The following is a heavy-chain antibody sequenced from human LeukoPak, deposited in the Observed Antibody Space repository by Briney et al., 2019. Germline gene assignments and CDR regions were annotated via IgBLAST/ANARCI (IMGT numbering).Heavy chain of an antibody. D-gene: IGHD3-10*01. Sequence: ASVKVSCKASGYTFINYNINWVRQATGQGLEWMGWISAYNGNTNYAQKLQGRVTMTEDTSTDTAYMELSSLRSEDTAVYYCATIRITMVRGVIVVEYYFDYWGQGTLVTVSS. V-gene: IGHV1-18*01. CDR3: ATIRITMVRGVIVVEYYFDY. CDR2: ISAYNGNT. CDR1: GYTFINYN. J-gene: IGHJ4*02.